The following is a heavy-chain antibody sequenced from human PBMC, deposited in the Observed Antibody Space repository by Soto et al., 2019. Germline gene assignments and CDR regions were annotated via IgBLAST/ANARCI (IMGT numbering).Heavy chain of an antibody. CDR1: GFTFSSYT. J-gene: IGHJ4*02. Sequence: PGGSLRLSCAASGFTFSSYTMSWVRQGPGKGLEWVSTISDSGDNTYYADSVKGRFTISRDNSKSTVYLQMKSLRAEDTAIYYCANCGRWGCGNGFDYWGQGTLVTVSS. V-gene: IGHV3-23*01. CDR3: ANCGRWGCGNGFDY. CDR2: ISDSGDNT. D-gene: IGHD5-12*01.